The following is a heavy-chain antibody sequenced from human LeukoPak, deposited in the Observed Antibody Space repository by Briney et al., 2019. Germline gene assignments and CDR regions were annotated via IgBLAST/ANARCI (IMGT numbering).Heavy chain of an antibody. CDR1: GYTFISYY. D-gene: IGHD3-22*01. Sequence: ASVKVSCKASGYTFISYYMHWVRQAPGQGLEWMGIINPSGGSTTYAQKFQDRVTMTRDTSTSTVYMELGSLRSEDTAVYYCARDSRYDSSGYSFDYWGQGTLVTVSS. J-gene: IGHJ4*02. CDR2: INPSGGST. CDR3: ARDSRYDSSGYSFDY. V-gene: IGHV1-46*01.